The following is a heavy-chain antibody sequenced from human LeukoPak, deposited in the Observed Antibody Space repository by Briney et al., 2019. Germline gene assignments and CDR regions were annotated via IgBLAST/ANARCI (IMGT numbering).Heavy chain of an antibody. CDR1: GGSISNSAYY. Sequence: SQTLSLTCTVSGGSISNSAYYWTWIRQHPVKGLEWIGYIYYSGSTNYNPSLKSRVTISVDTSKNQFSLKLSSVTAADTAVYYCARGWFGELNWFDPWGQGTLVTVSS. J-gene: IGHJ5*02. CDR2: IYYSGST. V-gene: IGHV4-31*03. D-gene: IGHD3-10*01. CDR3: ARGWFGELNWFDP.